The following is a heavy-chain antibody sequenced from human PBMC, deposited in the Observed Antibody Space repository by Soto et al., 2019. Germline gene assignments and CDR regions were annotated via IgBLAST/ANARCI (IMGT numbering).Heavy chain of an antibody. D-gene: IGHD2-2*01. CDR2: INPTTGGT. CDR1: GYNFPGNY. Sequence: ASVKVSCKASGYNFPGNYIHWVRQAPGQGLEWMALINPTTGGTRYAQKFQGRVTVTWDTSISTAYMELSGLTSDDTAIYFCARGYCSSSGCSHYFDYWGQGTLVTVSS. J-gene: IGHJ4*02. CDR3: ARGYCSSSGCSHYFDY. V-gene: IGHV1-2*02.